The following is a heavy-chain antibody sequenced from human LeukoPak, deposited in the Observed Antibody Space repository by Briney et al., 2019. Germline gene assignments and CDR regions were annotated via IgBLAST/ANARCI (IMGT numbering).Heavy chain of an antibody. CDR1: DGSINSYY. Sequence: SETLSLTCSVSDGSINSYYWNWIRRPPGKGLEWIGYIYFNGNTNYSPSLKSRVTMSVDTSKNLFSPKVSSVTAADTAVYYCARGRSNYYGMDVWGQGTTVTVSS. CDR3: ARGRSNYYGMDV. V-gene: IGHV4-59*01. CDR2: IYFNGNT. D-gene: IGHD1-26*01. J-gene: IGHJ6*02.